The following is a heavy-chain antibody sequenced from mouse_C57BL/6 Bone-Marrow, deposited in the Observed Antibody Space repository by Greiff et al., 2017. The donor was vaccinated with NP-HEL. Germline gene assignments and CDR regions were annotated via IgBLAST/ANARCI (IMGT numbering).Heavy chain of an antibody. CDR2: INPSSGYT. J-gene: IGHJ2*01. CDR1: GYTFTSYW. V-gene: IGHV1-7*01. D-gene: IGHD1-1*01. Sequence: QVQLKESGAELAKPGASEKLSCKASGYTFTSYWMHWVKQRPGQGLEWIGYINPSSGYTKYNQKFKDKATLTADKSSSTAYMQLSSLTYEDSAVYYCATLLLRSFDYWGQGTTLTVSS. CDR3: ATLLLRSFDY.